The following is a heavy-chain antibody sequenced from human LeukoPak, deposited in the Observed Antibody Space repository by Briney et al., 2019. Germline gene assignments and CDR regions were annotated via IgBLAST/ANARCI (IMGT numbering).Heavy chain of an antibody. CDR2: INHSGST. V-gene: IGHV4-34*01. D-gene: IGHD1-26*01. CDR1: GVSFSGYY. Sequence: SETLSLTCAVYGVSFSGYYWSWIRQPPGKGLEWIVEINHSGSTNCHPSLKSRVIISVDTPKNQFSLKLSSVTAADTAVYYCATERGSFTRKYFQHWGQGTLVTVSS. CDR3: ATERGSFTRKYFQH. J-gene: IGHJ1*01.